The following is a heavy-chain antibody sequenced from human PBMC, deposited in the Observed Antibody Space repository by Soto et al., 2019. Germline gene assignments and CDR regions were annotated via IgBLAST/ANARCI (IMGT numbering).Heavy chain of an antibody. CDR3: AKDDSSSSQLDDY. J-gene: IGHJ4*02. CDR1: GFTFSSYA. Sequence: GGSLRLSCAASGFTFSSYAMSWVRQAPGKGLEWVSAISGSGGSTYHADSVKGRFTISRDNSKNTLYLQMNSLRAEDTAVYYCAKDDSSSSQLDDYWGQGTLVTVSS. CDR2: ISGSGGST. D-gene: IGHD6-6*01. V-gene: IGHV3-23*01.